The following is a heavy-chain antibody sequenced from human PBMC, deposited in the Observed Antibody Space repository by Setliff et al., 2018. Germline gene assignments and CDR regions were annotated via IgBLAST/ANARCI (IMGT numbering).Heavy chain of an antibody. CDR2: INPSGGLT. J-gene: IGHJ3*02. Sequence: ASVKVSCKASGYTLSKYYMHWVRQAPGQGLEWVGIINPSGGLTKYAQKFQGRVTMTSDTSTNTVYLEVSSLRSEDTAVYFCARDRFYNSWSGTSITAPHDAFDIWGQGTMVTVS. D-gene: IGHD3-3*01. V-gene: IGHV1-46*03. CDR1: GYTLSKYY. CDR3: ARDRFYNSWSGTSITAPHDAFDI.